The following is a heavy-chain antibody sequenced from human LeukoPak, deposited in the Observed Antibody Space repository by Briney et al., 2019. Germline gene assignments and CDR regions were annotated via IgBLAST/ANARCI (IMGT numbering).Heavy chain of an antibody. CDR2: ISGGSGST. D-gene: IGHD5-12*01. CDR1: GFTFSSYA. CDR3: ARDAGNSGYGCDL. Sequence: GGSLRLSCAASGFTFSSYAMSWVRQAPGKGLAWVSTISGGSGSTYCADSVKGRFTISRDNARNSLYLQMNNLRGEDTAIYYCARDAGNSGYGCDLWGQGTLVTVSS. V-gene: IGHV3-23*01. J-gene: IGHJ5*02.